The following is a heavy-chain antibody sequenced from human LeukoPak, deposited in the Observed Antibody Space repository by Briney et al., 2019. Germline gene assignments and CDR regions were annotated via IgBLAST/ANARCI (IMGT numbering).Heavy chain of an antibody. Sequence: TGGSLRLSCAASGFTFDDYAMHWVRQAPGKGLEWVSGISWNSGSIGYADSVKGRFTISRDNSKNTLYLQMNSLRAEDTAVYYCCTSPSFGSSWYQFNYWGQGALVIVSS. CDR3: CTSPSFGSSWYQFNY. D-gene: IGHD6-13*01. CDR1: GFTFDDYA. J-gene: IGHJ4*02. CDR2: ISWNSGSI. V-gene: IGHV3-9*01.